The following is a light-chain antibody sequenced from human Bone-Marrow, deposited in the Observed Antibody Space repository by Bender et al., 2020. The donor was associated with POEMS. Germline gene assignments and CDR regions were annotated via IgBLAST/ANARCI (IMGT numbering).Light chain of an antibody. CDR3: QSYDSSLSASV. Sequence: QSVLTQPPSASGTPGQRVTISCSGGSIGRNPINWYQQLPGTAPRLVIYADDRRPSGVPDRFSGSKSGASASLAITGLQSEDEADYYCQSYDSSLSASVFGGGTKVTVL. CDR1: SIGRNP. CDR2: ADD. V-gene: IGLV1-44*01. J-gene: IGLJ3*02.